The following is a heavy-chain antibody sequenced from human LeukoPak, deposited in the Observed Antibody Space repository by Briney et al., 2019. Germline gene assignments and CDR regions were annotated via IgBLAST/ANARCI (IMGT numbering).Heavy chain of an antibody. J-gene: IGHJ5*02. CDR1: GYTFTGYY. Sequence: ASVKVSCKASGYTFTGYYMHWVRQAPGQGLEWMGWINPNSGGTNYAQKFQGRVTMTRDTSISTAYMELSRLRSDDTAVYYCAREVVSRRDGYMGNWFDPWGQGTLVTVSS. V-gene: IGHV1-2*02. D-gene: IGHD5-24*01. CDR2: INPNSGGT. CDR3: AREVVSRRDGYMGNWFDP.